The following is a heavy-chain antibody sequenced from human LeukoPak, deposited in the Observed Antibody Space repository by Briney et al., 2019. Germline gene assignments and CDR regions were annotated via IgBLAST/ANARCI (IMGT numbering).Heavy chain of an antibody. Sequence: GASVKVSCKASGYTFTGYYMHWVRQAPGQGLEWMGWINPNSGGTNYAQKFQGRVTMTRDTSISTAYMELSRLRSDDTAVYYCARDYYDFWSGYPYYFDYWGQGTLVTVSS. V-gene: IGHV1-2*02. J-gene: IGHJ4*02. CDR3: ARDYYDFWSGYPYYFDY. CDR1: GYTFTGYY. D-gene: IGHD3-3*01. CDR2: INPNSGGT.